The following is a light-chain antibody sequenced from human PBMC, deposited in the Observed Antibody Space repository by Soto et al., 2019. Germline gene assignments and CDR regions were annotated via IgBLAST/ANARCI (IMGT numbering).Light chain of an antibody. V-gene: IGKV1-9*01. CDR2: AAS. CDR1: QGISSY. J-gene: IGKJ1*01. CDR3: QQLNSYPPQ. Sequence: DIQLTQSPSFLSASVGHRVSITCRASQGISSYLAWYQQKPGKAPKLLIYAASTLQSGVPSRFSGSGSGTEFPLTIGSLQPEDFATYYGQQLNSYPPQFGRGPEVEIK.